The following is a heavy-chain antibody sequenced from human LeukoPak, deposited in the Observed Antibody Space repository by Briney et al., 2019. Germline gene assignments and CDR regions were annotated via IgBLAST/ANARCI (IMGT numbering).Heavy chain of an antibody. CDR1: GFTFSSYA. J-gene: IGHJ4*02. CDR2: ISGSGGST. Sequence: PGGSLRLSCAASGFTFSSYAMSWVRQAPGKGLEWVSAISGSGGSTYYADSVKGRFTISRDNSKNTLYLQMNSLRAEDTAVYYCAKCYDISTGYNEPLFDYWGQGTLVTVSS. CDR3: AKCYDISTGYNEPLFDY. V-gene: IGHV3-23*01. D-gene: IGHD3-9*01.